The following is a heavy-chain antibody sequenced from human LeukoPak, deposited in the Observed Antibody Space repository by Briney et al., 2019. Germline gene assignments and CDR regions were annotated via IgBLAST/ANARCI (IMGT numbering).Heavy chain of an antibody. Sequence: GGSLRLSCAASGFTFSSYGMHWVRQAPGKGLEWVADIWYDGSNKYYADSVKGRFTISRDNSKNTLYLQMHSLRAEDTAVYYCAKDGGLEYDFWSGYHRTAYYFDYWGQGTLVTVSS. CDR3: AKDGGLEYDFWSGYHRTAYYFDY. CDR1: GFTFSSYG. V-gene: IGHV3-33*06. CDR2: IWYDGSNK. D-gene: IGHD3-3*01. J-gene: IGHJ4*02.